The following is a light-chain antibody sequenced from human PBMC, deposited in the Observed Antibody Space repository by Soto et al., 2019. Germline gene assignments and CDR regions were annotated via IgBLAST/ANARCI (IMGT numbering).Light chain of an antibody. V-gene: IGKV3-15*01. Sequence: DIVLTQSPGTLSLSPGERATLSCRASQSVSSSYLAWYQQNPGRAPRLLIYGASTRATGTPARFSGSGSGTEFTLTISSLQSEDFAVYYCQHYNKWSQTFAQGTKVDI. CDR2: GAS. CDR1: QSVSSSY. J-gene: IGKJ1*01. CDR3: QHYNKWSQT.